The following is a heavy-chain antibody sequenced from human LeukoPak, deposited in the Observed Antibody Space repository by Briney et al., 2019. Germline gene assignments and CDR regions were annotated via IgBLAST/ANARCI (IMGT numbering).Heavy chain of an antibody. CDR1: GFTFSSYG. D-gene: IGHD2-15*01. CDR3: ARDPRDSTPFDF. CDR2: ISGSGANT. Sequence: GGSLRLSCETFGFTFSSYGMNWVRQAPGKGLEWVSAISGSGANTYYPDSVKGRFTISRDNSKNTLYLQMNSLRAEDTAVYYCARDPRDSTPFDFWGQGTLVTVSS. V-gene: IGHV3-23*01. J-gene: IGHJ4*02.